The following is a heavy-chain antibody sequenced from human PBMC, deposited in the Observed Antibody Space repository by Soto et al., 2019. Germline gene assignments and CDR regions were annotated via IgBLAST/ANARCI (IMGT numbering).Heavy chain of an antibody. CDR2: ISWNSGSI. CDR3: AKLAATFGGDNDAFDI. V-gene: IGHV3-9*01. J-gene: IGHJ3*02. Sequence: EVQLVESGGGLVQPGRSLRLSCAASGFTFDDYAMHWVRQAPGKGLEWVSGISWNSGSIGYADSVKGRFTISRDNAKNSLYLQMNSLRAEDTALYYCAKLAATFGGDNDAFDIWGQGTMVTVSS. CDR1: GFTFDDYA. D-gene: IGHD3-16*01.